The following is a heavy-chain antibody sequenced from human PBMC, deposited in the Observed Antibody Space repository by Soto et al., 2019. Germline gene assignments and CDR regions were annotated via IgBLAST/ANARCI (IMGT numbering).Heavy chain of an antibody. CDR1: GYSISSGYY. CDR3: ARVALWFGELSNYYYYYGMDV. Sequence: SETLSLTCAVSGYSISSGYYWGWIRQPPGKGLEWIGSIYHSGSTYYNPSLKSRVTISVDTSKNQFSLKLSSVTAADTAVYYCARVALWFGELSNYYYYYGMDVWGQGTKVT. CDR2: IYHSGST. D-gene: IGHD3-10*01. J-gene: IGHJ6*02. V-gene: IGHV4-38-2*01.